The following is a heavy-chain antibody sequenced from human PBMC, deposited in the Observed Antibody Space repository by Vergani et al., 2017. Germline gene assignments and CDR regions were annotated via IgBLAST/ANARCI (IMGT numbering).Heavy chain of an antibody. D-gene: IGHD3-16*01. V-gene: IGHV3-30*02. CDR1: GFTLSNYD. CDR2: IQFDGSNQ. Sequence: QVQLVESGGGVVQRGGSLRLSCATSGFTLSNYDMQWIRQGPGKGLEFVAFIQFDGSNQSYAASVKGRFTLSRDFSKNTLYLQMNSLRTDDTATYYCAKHFRGWGIDYWCQGTQVIVSS. J-gene: IGHJ4*02. CDR3: AKHFRGWGIDY.